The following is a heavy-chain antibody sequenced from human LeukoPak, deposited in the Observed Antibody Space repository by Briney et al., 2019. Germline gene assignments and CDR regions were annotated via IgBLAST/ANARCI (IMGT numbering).Heavy chain of an antibody. D-gene: IGHD3-9*01. V-gene: IGHV4-39*07. CDR2: IYYSGST. CDR1: GGSISSSSYY. Sequence: KPSETLSLTCTVSGGSISSSSYYWGWIRQPPGKGLEWIGSIYYSGSTNYNPSLKSRVTISVDTSKNQFSLKLNSVSAADTAVYYCARDGAVDILTGYGAFDIWGQGTMVTVSS. J-gene: IGHJ3*02. CDR3: ARDGAVDILTGYGAFDI.